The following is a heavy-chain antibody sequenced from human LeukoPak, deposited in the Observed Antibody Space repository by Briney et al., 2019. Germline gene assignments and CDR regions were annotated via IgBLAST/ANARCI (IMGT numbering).Heavy chain of an antibody. CDR1: GGSISTPGYY. D-gene: IGHD3-22*01. CDR3: VRRRDYYDSSGYHVYFDY. Sequence: PSETLSLTCTVSGGSISTPGYYWGWIRQPPGKGLEWIANIFYSGNTHYNPSLKSRVGISVDTSSNQFSLKLSSVTAADTAVYYCVRRRDYYDSSGYHVYFDYWGQGTLVTVSS. CDR2: IFYSGNT. J-gene: IGHJ4*02. V-gene: IGHV4-39*01.